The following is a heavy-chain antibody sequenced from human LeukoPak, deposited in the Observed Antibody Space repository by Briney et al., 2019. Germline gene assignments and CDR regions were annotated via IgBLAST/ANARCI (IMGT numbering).Heavy chain of an antibody. CDR3: ARQISKFYGDYSLDY. CDR2: IYPGDSDT. J-gene: IGHJ4*02. D-gene: IGHD4-17*01. CDR1: GYSFTSYW. V-gene: IGHV5-51*01. Sequence: GESLKISCKGSGYSFTSYWIGWVRQMPGKGLEWMGIIYPGDSDTRYSPSLQGQVTISADKSISTAYLQWSSLKASDTAMYYCARQISKFYGDYSLDYWGQGTLVTVSS.